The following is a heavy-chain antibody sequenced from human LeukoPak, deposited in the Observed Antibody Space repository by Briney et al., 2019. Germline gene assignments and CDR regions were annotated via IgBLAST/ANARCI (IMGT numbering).Heavy chain of an antibody. CDR2: IYYSGST. Sequence: PSETLSLTCTVSGGSISSSSYYWGWIRQPPGKGLEWIGSIYYSGSTYYNPSLKSRVTISVDTSKNQFSLKLSSVTAADTAVYYCARGDQYYDFWSGYYTGSPNWFDPWGQGTLVTVSS. V-gene: IGHV4-39*07. D-gene: IGHD3-3*01. J-gene: IGHJ5*02. CDR3: ARGDQYYDFWSGYYTGSPNWFDP. CDR1: GGSISSSSYY.